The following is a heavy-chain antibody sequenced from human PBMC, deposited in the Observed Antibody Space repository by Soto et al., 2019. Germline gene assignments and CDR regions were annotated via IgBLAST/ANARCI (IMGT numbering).Heavy chain of an antibody. D-gene: IGHD3-3*01. CDR3: ARGLLGQQRKMSWFDY. CDR1: GYTFTSYD. V-gene: IGHV1-8*01. J-gene: IGHJ4*02. CDR2: MNPNSGNT. Sequence: GXSVKVSCKASGYTFTSYDINWVRQATGQGLEWMGWMNPNSGNTGYAQKFQGRVTMTRNTSISTAYMELSSLRSEDTAVYYCARGLLGQQRKMSWFDYWGQGTLVTVSS.